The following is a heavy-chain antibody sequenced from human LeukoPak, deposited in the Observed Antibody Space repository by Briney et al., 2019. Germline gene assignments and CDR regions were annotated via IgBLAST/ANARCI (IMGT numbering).Heavy chain of an antibody. CDR3: ARDRGSSWSLFDY. J-gene: IGHJ4*02. CDR2: ISYDGSNK. CDR1: GFTFSTYW. V-gene: IGHV3-30-3*01. D-gene: IGHD6-13*01. Sequence: GWSLRLSCAASGFTFSTYWMSWVRQAPGKGLEWVAVISYDGSNKYYADSVKGRFTISRDNSKNTLYVQMNSLRAEDTAVYYCARDRGSSWSLFDYWGQGTLVTVSS.